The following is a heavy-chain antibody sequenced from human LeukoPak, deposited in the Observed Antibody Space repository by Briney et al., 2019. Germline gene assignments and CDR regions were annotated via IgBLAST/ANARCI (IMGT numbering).Heavy chain of an antibody. CDR3: TRERSTPGINWFDP. CDR2: INHSGST. J-gene: IGHJ5*02. V-gene: IGHV4-34*01. D-gene: IGHD2-2*01. Sequence: SETLSLTCAVYGDSFSAYSWNWVRQSPGKGLEWLGEINHSGSTNYNPSLKSRVTISVDTSKNQTSKRQFSLKLNSVTAADTAVYYCTRERSTPGINWFDPWGQGTLVTVSS. CDR1: GDSFSAYS.